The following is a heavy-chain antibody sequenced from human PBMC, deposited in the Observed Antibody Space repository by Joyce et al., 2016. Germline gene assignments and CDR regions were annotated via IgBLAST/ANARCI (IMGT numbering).Heavy chain of an antibody. CDR3: ARVNPSYGDYGFDR. J-gene: IGHJ4*02. CDR2: IFYSGST. CDR1: GGSISDDYN. Sequence: QVQLQESGPGLVKPSQTLSLTCCVSGGSISDDYNWAWIRQFPGKGLEWIAYIFYSGSTYYNPSLKSRVIMSVDTSKNQLALNLTSVTAADTAVYYCARVNPSYGDYGFDRWGQGTLVTVSS. D-gene: IGHD4-17*01. V-gene: IGHV4-30-4*01.